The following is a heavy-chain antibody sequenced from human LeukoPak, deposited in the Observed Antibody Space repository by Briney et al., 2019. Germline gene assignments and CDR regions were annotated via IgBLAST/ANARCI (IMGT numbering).Heavy chain of an antibody. CDR1: GGSFSGYY. Sequence: SETLSLTCAVYGGSFSGYYWSWIRQPPGKGLEWIGEINHSGSTNNNPSLKSRVTISVDTSKNQFSLKLSSVTAADTAVYYCARGFAPDYWGQGTLATVSS. CDR3: ARGFAPDY. J-gene: IGHJ4*02. V-gene: IGHV4-34*01. CDR2: INHSGST.